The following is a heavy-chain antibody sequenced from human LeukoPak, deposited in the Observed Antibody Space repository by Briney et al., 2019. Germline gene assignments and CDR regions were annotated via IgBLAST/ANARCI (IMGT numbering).Heavy chain of an antibody. CDR3: AREIVGADNWFDP. D-gene: IGHD1-26*01. CDR1: GFTFSSYA. V-gene: IGHV3-23*01. CDR2: ISGSGRST. J-gene: IGHJ5*02. Sequence: GGSLRLSCAASGFTFSSYAMSWVRQAPGKGLEWVSTISGSGRSTDYADSVKGRFTISRDNAKNSLYLQMNSLRAEDTAVYYCAREIVGADNWFDPWGQGTLVTVSS.